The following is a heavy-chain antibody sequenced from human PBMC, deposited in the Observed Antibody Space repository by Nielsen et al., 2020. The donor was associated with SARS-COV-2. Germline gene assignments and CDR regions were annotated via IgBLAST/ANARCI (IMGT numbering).Heavy chain of an antibody. CDR3: AKAGNYYDSPLEY. J-gene: IGHJ4*02. D-gene: IGHD3-22*01. V-gene: IGHV3-30*18. Sequence: GGSLRLSCAASGFTFSSYGMHWVRQAPGKGLEWVAVISYDGSNKYYADSVKGRFTISRDNSKNTLYLQMNSLRAEDTAVYYCAKAGNYYDSPLEYWGQGTLVTVSS. CDR2: ISYDGSNK. CDR1: GFTFSSYG.